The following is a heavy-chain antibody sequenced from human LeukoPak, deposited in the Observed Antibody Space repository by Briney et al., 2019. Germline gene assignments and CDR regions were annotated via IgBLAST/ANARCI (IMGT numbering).Heavy chain of an antibody. D-gene: IGHD4-23*01. CDR3: ARLGAVLTSVNWFDP. V-gene: IGHV4-39*07. CDR1: GGSISSSDYY. CDR2: FYHSGST. J-gene: IGHJ5*02. Sequence: PSETLSLTCTVSGGSISSSDYYWGWVRQPPGEGLEWIGNFYHSGSTYYNSSLKSRLTMSVDPSKNQFSLKLTAVTAADTAVYYCARLGAVLTSVNWFDPWGQGTLVTVSS.